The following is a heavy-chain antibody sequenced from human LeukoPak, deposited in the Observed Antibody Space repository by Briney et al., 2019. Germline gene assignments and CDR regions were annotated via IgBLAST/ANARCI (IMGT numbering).Heavy chain of an antibody. Sequence: GGPLRLSCAASGFTFSSYAMTWVRQAPGKGLEWVSAISTSGGDTLYADSVRGRLTISRDNSKNTLYLQMSSLRDEDTAIYYCTRGGNYGPLDSWGQGTLVTVSS. D-gene: IGHD1-7*01. CDR1: GFTFSSYA. J-gene: IGHJ4*02. CDR2: ISTSGGDT. V-gene: IGHV3-23*01. CDR3: TRGGNYGPLDS.